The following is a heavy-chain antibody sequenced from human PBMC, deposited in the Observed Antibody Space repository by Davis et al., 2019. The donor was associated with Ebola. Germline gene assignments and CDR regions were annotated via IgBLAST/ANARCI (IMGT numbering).Heavy chain of an antibody. CDR3: ARRFGHKPADGAYFDY. D-gene: IGHD1-14*01. J-gene: IGHJ4*02. Sequence: AASVKVSCKASGYTFTNYYIHWVRQAPGQGLELMGLIDPSSGRTTYAQMFQGRATMTTDTSTSTVYMDLSSLSSDDTAVYYCARRFGHKPADGAYFDYWGQGTLVTVSS. V-gene: IGHV1-46*01. CDR1: GYTFTNYY. CDR2: IDPSSGRT.